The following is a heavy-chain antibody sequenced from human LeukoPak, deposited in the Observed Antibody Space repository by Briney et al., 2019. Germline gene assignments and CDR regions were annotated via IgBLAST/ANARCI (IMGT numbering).Heavy chain of an antibody. J-gene: IGHJ6*03. CDR1: NFRDYA. V-gene: IGHV4-30-4*08. CDR3: ARASYYDSSLDYYYMDV. Sequence: NFRDYAWSWIRQPPGKGLEWIGYIYYSGSTYYNPSLKSRVTISVDTSKNQFSLKLSSVTAADTAVYYCARASYYDSSLDYYYMDVWGKGTTVTVSS. D-gene: IGHD3-3*01. CDR2: IYYSGST.